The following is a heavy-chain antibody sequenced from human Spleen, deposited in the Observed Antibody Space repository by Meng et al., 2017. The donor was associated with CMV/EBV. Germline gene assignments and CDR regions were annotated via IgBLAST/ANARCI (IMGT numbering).Heavy chain of an antibody. Sequence: GESLKISCKGSGYTFASDWIAWVRQMPGKGLEWMGIIYPDDSDAQNSPSFRGQVTISADKSIDTAYLQWSSLKASDTAVYYCARHLSSSGWHGHFDYWGQGTLVTVSS. CDR1: GYTFASDW. CDR2: IYPDDSDA. D-gene: IGHD6-19*01. CDR3: ARHLSSSGWHGHFDY. J-gene: IGHJ4*02. V-gene: IGHV5-51*01.